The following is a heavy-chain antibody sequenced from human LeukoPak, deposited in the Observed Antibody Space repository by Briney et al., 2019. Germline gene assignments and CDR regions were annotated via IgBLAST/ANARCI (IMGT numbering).Heavy chain of an antibody. CDR2: ISGGGGST. CDR1: GFTFSSYA. J-gene: IGHJ4*02. V-gene: IGHV3-23*01. Sequence: GGSLRLSCAASGFTFSSYAMSWVRQSPGKGLEWVSAISGGGGSTYYAYYTDSVRGRFTISGDNSKNTLYLQMDSLRAEDTAVYYCAKFYDILTAYFDFWGQGTLVTVSS. CDR3: AKFYDILTAYFDF. D-gene: IGHD3-9*01.